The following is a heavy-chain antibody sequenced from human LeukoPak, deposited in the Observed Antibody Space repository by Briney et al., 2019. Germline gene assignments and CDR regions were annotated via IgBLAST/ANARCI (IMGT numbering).Heavy chain of an antibody. J-gene: IGHJ4*02. Sequence: GGSLRLSCAASGFTFRTYGMHWVRQAPGKGLEWVAVILSDGSNKYYADSVKGRFTISRDNSKNSLFLQINSLRDEDTAVYYCAKVFRFLEWVHPAFDYWGQGALVTVSS. CDR2: ILSDGSNK. CDR1: GFTFRTYG. D-gene: IGHD3-3*01. V-gene: IGHV3-30*18. CDR3: AKVFRFLEWVHPAFDY.